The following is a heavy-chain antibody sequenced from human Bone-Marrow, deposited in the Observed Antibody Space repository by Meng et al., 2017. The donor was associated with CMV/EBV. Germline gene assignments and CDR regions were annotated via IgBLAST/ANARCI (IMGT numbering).Heavy chain of an antibody. Sequence: ASVKVSCKVSGYTFTGYYMHWVRQAPGQGLEWMGWINPNSGGTNYAQKFQGRVTMTRDTSISTAYMELSRLRSDDTAVYYCAREGRFSITDAFDIWGQGTMVTVSS. CDR3: AREGRFSITDAFDI. D-gene: IGHD3-3*01. V-gene: IGHV1-2*02. J-gene: IGHJ3*02. CDR1: GYTFTGYY. CDR2: INPNSGGT.